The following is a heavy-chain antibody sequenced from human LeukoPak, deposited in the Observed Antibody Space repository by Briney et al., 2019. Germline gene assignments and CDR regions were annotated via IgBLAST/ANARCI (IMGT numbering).Heavy chain of an antibody. CDR2: IVVGSGNT. J-gene: IGHJ4*02. Sequence: SVKVSCKASGFTFTSSAVQWVRQARGQRLELIGWIVVGSGNTNYAQKFQERVTITRDMSTSTAYMELSSLRSEDTAVYYCAADYYDSSGYYPFDYWGQGTLVTVSS. CDR3: AADYYDSSGYYPFDY. CDR1: GFTFTSSA. V-gene: IGHV1-58*01. D-gene: IGHD3-22*01.